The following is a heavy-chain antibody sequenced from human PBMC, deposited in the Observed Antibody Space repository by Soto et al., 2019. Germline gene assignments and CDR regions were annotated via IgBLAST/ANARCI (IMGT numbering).Heavy chain of an antibody. J-gene: IGHJ4*02. V-gene: IGHV1-69*13. CDR3: ARDPPVSYYDSSGYLN. CDR2: IIPIFGTA. Sequence: SVKVSCKASGGTFSSYAISWVRQAPGQGLEWMGGIIPIFGTANCAQKFQGRVTITADESTSTAYMELSSLRSEDTAVYYCARDPPVSYYDSSGYLNWGQRTLVTVSS. D-gene: IGHD3-22*01. CDR1: GGTFSSYA.